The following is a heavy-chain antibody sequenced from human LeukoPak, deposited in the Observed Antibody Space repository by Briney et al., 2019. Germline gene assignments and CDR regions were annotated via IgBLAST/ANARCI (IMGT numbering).Heavy chain of an antibody. CDR1: GYTFTGYY. CDR2: NNPNSGGT. V-gene: IGHV1-2*02. J-gene: IGHJ5*02. Sequence: ASVKVSCKASGYTFTGYYMHWVRQAPGQGLEWMGWNNPNSGGTNYAQKFQGRVTMTRDTSISTAYMELSRLRSDDTAVYYCARGVRRYGSGSYYTGNWFDPWGQGTLVTVSS. D-gene: IGHD3-10*01. CDR3: ARGVRRYGSGSYYTGNWFDP.